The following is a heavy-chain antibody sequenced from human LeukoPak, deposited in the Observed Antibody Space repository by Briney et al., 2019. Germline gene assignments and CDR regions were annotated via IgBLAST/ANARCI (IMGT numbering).Heavy chain of an antibody. CDR3: ARVRYSDSSVLTRKRSYYVDY. CDR2: ISTSGST. Sequence: SETLSLTCTVSGGSISSYYWSWIRQPAGKGLESIGHISTSGSTNYNPSLKSRVTMSVDTSKNQFSLKLSSVTAADTAVYYCARVRYSDSSVLTRKRSYYVDYWGQGTLVTVSS. CDR1: GGSISSYY. V-gene: IGHV4-4*07. D-gene: IGHD3-22*01. J-gene: IGHJ4*02.